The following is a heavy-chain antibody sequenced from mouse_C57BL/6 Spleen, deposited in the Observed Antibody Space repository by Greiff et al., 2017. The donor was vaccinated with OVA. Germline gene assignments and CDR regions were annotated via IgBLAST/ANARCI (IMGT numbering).Heavy chain of an antibody. Sequence: EVQLVESGPGLVKPSQSLSLTCSVTGYSITSGYYWNWIRQFPGNKLEWMGYISYDGSNNYNPSLKNRISITRDTSKNQFFLKLNSVTTEDTATYYCARNYGSSPHWYFDVWGTGTTVTVSS. V-gene: IGHV3-6*01. CDR2: ISYDGSN. CDR3: ARNYGSSPHWYFDV. CDR1: GYSITSGYY. J-gene: IGHJ1*03. D-gene: IGHD1-1*01.